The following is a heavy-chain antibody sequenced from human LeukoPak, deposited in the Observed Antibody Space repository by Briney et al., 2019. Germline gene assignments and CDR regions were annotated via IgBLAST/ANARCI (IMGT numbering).Heavy chain of an antibody. Sequence: PGGSLRLSCAASGFTFSSYAMSWVRQAPGKGLEWVSAISGSGGSTYYADSVKGRFTISRDNAKNSLYLQMNSLRAEDTAVYYCARTEEDYYYYMDVWGKGTTVTVSS. CDR2: ISGSGGST. J-gene: IGHJ6*03. CDR1: GFTFSSYA. V-gene: IGHV3-23*01. CDR3: ARTEEDYYYYMDV. D-gene: IGHD1-1*01.